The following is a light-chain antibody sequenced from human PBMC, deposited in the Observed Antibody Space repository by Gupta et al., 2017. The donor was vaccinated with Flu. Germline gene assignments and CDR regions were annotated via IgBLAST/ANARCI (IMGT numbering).Light chain of an antibody. J-gene: IGKJ4*01. V-gene: IGKV1-9*01. CDR1: QDISIF. CDR3: QQFNSFPLT. Sequence: GDSVTITCRASQDISIFLAWYQQKPGKAPKFLIYAASTLQTGVPSRFSGSGSGTEFTLTISSLHLEDFATYYCQQFNSFPLTFGGGTKVEIK. CDR2: AAS.